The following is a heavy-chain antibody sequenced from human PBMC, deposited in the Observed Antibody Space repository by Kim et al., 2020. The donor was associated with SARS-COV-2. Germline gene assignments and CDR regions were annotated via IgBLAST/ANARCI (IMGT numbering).Heavy chain of an antibody. J-gene: IGHJ6*02. CDR1: GFTFSSYD. CDR2: IGTAGDP. D-gene: IGHD6-13*01. V-gene: IGHV3-13*05. Sequence: GGSLRLSCAASGFTFSSYDMHWVRQATGKGLEWVSAIGTAGDPYYPGSVKGRFTISRENAKNSLYLQMNSLRAGDTAVYYCARDRRIAAAGEGIYYYYGMDVWGQGTTVTVSS. CDR3: ARDRRIAAAGEGIYYYYGMDV.